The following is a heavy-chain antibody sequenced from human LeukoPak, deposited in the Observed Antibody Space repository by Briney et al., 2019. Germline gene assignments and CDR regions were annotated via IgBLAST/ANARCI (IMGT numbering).Heavy chain of an antibody. J-gene: IGHJ6*02. V-gene: IGHV3-23*01. CDR2: ITGRGDHT. CDR3: ARVTPGTNDYYYYYGMDV. CDR1: GFSFSSYA. Sequence: PGGSLRLSCVVSGFSFSSYAMTWVRQAPGKGLEWVSGITGRGDHTYYADSAKGRFTISRDNSKNTLYLQMNSLTAEDTAVYYCARVTPGTNDYYYYYGMDVWGQGTTVTVSS. D-gene: IGHD2-8*01.